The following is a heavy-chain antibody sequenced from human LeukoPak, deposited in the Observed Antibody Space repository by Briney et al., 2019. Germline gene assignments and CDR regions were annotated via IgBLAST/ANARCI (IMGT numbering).Heavy chain of an antibody. CDR3: ARRKIVATIDY. J-gene: IGHJ4*02. CDR2: IYYSGST. D-gene: IGHD5-12*01. Sequence: SETLSLTCTVSGGSISSTNYYWGWIRQPPGKGLEWIGSIYYSGSTYYNPSLKSRVAISVDTSKNQFSLKLSSVTAADTAVYYCARRKIVATIDYWGQGTLVTVSS. V-gene: IGHV4-39*01. CDR1: GGSISSTNYY.